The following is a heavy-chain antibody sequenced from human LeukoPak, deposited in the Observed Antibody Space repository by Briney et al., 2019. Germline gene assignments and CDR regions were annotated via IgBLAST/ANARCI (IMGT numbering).Heavy chain of an antibody. D-gene: IGHD3-22*01. CDR1: GFTFSTYN. Sequence: TGGSLRLSCAASGFTFSTYNMNWVRQAPGKGLEWVSHISGSSSIIYYADSVKGRFTISRDNSKNTLYLQMNSLRAEDTAVYYCARPDSSGYPAYFDYWGQGTLVTVSS. J-gene: IGHJ4*02. V-gene: IGHV3-48*01. CDR3: ARPDSSGYPAYFDY. CDR2: ISGSSSII.